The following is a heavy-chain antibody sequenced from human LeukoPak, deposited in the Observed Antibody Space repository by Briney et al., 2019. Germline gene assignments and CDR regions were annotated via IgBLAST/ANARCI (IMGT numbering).Heavy chain of an antibody. Sequence: ASVKVSCKASGYTFTSYAIHWVRQAPGQGLEWMGWINAGNGNTKYSQRFQGRVTITRDTSASTAYMELSSLRSEDTAVYYCVRDGVVAATDKDYWGQGTLVTVSS. CDR3: VRDGVVAATDKDY. J-gene: IGHJ4*02. D-gene: IGHD2-15*01. CDR2: INAGNGNT. V-gene: IGHV1-3*01. CDR1: GYTFTSYA.